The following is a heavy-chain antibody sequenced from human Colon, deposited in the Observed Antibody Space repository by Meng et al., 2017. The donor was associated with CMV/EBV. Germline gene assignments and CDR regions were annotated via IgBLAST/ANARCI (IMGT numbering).Heavy chain of an antibody. J-gene: IGHJ4*02. V-gene: IGHV3-74*01. D-gene: IGHD3-22*01. CDR3: ARVDDYYDSSGYYQSFDY. Sequence: GESLKISCAASGFTFSSYWMHWVRQAPGKGLVWVSRINSDGSSTSYADSVKGRFTISRDNAKNTLYLQMNSLRAEDTAVYYCARVDDYYDSSGYYQSFDYWGQGTLVTVSS. CDR2: INSDGSST. CDR1: GFTFSSYW.